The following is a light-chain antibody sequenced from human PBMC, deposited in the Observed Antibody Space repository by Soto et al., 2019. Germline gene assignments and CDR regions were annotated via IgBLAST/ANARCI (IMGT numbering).Light chain of an antibody. CDR3: QQRTDRPPWT. Sequence: EIVLTQSAGTLSLSRWERATLSCRASQSIGLAIAWYQPKPGQAPRLLIFDASQRATGIPARFRGSGSGTDFTLSISSLEPADFAVYYCQQRTDRPPWTFGQGTKVDIK. J-gene: IGKJ1*01. V-gene: IGKV3-11*01. CDR2: DAS. CDR1: QSIGLA.